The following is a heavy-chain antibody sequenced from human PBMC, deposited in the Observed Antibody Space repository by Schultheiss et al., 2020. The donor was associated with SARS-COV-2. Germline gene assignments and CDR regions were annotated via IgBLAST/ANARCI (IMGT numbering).Heavy chain of an antibody. CDR3: AREGYYYGSGSYYWDYYGMDV. CDR1: GFTFSSYW. J-gene: IGHJ6*02. CDR2: IKQDGSEK. Sequence: GESLKISCAASGFTFSSYWMSWVRQAPGKGLEWVANIKQDGSEKYYVDSVKGRFTISRDNAKNSLYLQMNSLRAEDTAVYYCAREGYYYGSGSYYWDYYGMDVWGQGTTVTVSS. V-gene: IGHV3-7*03. D-gene: IGHD3-10*01.